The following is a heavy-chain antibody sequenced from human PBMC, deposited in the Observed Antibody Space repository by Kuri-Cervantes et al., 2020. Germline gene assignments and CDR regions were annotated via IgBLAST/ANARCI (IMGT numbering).Heavy chain of an antibody. Sequence: GGSLRLSCAASGFTFSSYAMSWVRQAPGKGLEWVSVIYSGGSTYYADSVKGRFTISRDNSKNTLYLQMNSLRAEDTAVYYCARDPSSGWYFDLWGRGTLVTVSS. V-gene: IGHV3-53*01. CDR3: ARDPSSGWYFDL. CDR2: IYSGGST. CDR1: GFTFSSYA. J-gene: IGHJ2*01. D-gene: IGHD6-19*01.